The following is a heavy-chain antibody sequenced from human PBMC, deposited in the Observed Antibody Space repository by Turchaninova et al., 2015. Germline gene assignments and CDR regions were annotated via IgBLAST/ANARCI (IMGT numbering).Heavy chain of an antibody. CDR2: IWKDGNNK. D-gene: IGHD2-8*02. Sequence: QGQLVESGGGVVQPGRSRRLAGAAAGFTFRTYGMHWVRQAPGKGLEWVAVIWKDGNNKYYADSVRGRFTFSRDNSNNMLYLQMNSLRVEDTAVYYCAKEKGPFTVFDIWGQGTMVTVSS. V-gene: IGHV3-33*06. CDR3: AKEKGPFTVFDI. J-gene: IGHJ3*02. CDR1: GFTFRTYG.